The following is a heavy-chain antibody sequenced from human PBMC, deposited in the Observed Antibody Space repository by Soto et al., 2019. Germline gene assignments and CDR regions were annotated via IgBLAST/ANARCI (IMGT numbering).Heavy chain of an antibody. CDR1: GFTFSSYD. D-gene: IGHD2-8*01. V-gene: IGHV3-13*01. J-gene: IGHJ4*02. CDR2: IGTAGDT. Sequence: GGSLRLSCAASGFTFSSYDMHWVRQATGKGLEWVSAIGTAGDTYYPGSVKGRFTISRENAKNSLYLQMNSLRAGDTAVYYCARAPLDANGVLQFDYWGQGTLVTVSS. CDR3: ARAPLDANGVLQFDY.